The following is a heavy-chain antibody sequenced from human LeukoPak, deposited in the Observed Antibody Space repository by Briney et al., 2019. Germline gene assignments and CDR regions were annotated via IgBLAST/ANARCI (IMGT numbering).Heavy chain of an antibody. Sequence: AGGSLRLSCAASGFTFSGYLMNWVRQVPGKGLEWVALISSDGSNKNCADSVKGRFTISRDNSKNTLYLQMNSLRAEGTAVYYCAKRILNGSGYGMDVWGQGTTVTVSS. CDR1: GFTFSGYL. J-gene: IGHJ6*02. V-gene: IGHV3-30*18. CDR2: ISSDGSNK. D-gene: IGHD3-10*01. CDR3: AKRILNGSGYGMDV.